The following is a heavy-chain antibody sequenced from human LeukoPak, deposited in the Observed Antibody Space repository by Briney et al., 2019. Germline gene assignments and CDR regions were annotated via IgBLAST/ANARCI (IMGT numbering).Heavy chain of an antibody. D-gene: IGHD4-11*01. CDR2: VQHIGGET. V-gene: IGHV3-7*01. Sequence: ETLSLTCAVSGGSISSSNWWSWVRQPPGKGLEWVANVQHIGGETYYVDSVKGRFTISRDNAKNSVYLQMNSLGADDTAVYYCATYSILNAREFRYWGQGTLVTVTS. CDR3: ATYSILNAREFRY. J-gene: IGHJ1*01. CDR1: GGSISSSNW.